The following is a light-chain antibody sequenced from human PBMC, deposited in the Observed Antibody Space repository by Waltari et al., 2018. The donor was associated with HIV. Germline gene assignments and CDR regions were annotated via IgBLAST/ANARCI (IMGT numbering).Light chain of an antibody. CDR1: SSNIGNNY. V-gene: IGLV1-51*01. CDR3: GTWGSGKNVWV. CDR2: DNY. Sequence: QSVLTQPPSVSAAPGQTVTISCSGSSSNIGNNYVSWYQQVTGAAPQLVLYDNYGRPSGIRDRFSGSKSGTSATLDITGLQTGDEADYYGGTWGSGKNVWVFGGGTKLTVL. J-gene: IGLJ3*02.